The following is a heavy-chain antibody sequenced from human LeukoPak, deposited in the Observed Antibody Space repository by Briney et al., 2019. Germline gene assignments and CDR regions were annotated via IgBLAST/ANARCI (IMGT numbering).Heavy chain of an antibody. CDR2: INHSGST. V-gene: IGHV4-34*01. CDR3: ARGRADSSSWYYYYYYMDV. CDR1: GGSFSGYY. D-gene: IGHD6-13*01. J-gene: IGHJ6*03. Sequence: SETLSLTCAVYGGSFSGYYWSWIRQPPGKGLEWIGEINHSGSTNYNPSLKSRVTISVDTSKNQFSQKLSSVTAADTAVYYCARGRADSSSWYYYYYYMDVWGKGTTVTVSS.